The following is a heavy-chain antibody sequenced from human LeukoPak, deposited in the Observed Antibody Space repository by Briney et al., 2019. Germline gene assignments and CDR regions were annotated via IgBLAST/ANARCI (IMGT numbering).Heavy chain of an antibody. CDR3: GRETDFGVVTN. V-gene: IGHV6-1*01. CDR2: TYYRSQQWHS. Sequence: SQTLSLTCALSGDSVSSNGASWDWIRQSPSRGLEWLGRTYYRSQQWHSDYAPSVKGRITLNPDTSKHQFSLQLNSVPPEDTAVYYCGRETDFGVVTNWGEGTLVTVSS. D-gene: IGHD3-3*01. CDR1: GDSVSSNGAS. J-gene: IGHJ4*02.